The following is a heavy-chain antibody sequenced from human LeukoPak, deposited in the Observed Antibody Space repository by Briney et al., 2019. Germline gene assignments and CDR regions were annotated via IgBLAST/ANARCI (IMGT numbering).Heavy chain of an antibody. D-gene: IGHD2-2*01. J-gene: IGHJ6*02. Sequence: GSLRLSCAASGFTVSSNYMSWVRQAPGKGLEWVSVIYSGGSTYYADSVKGRFTISRDNSKNTLYLQMNSLRAEDTAVYYCAREVVVVPAATLYYYYGMDVWGQGTTVTVSS. CDR1: GFTVSSNY. CDR2: IYSGGST. V-gene: IGHV3-53*01. CDR3: AREVVVVPAATLYYYYGMDV.